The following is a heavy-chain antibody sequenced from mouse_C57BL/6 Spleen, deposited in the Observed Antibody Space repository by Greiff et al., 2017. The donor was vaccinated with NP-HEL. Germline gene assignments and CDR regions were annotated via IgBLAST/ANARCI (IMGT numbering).Heavy chain of an antibody. D-gene: IGHD1-1*01. Sequence: VQGVESGPELVKPGASVKISCKASGYAFSSSWMNWVKQRPGKGLEWIGRIYPGDGDTNYNGKFKGKATLTADKSSSTAYMQLSSLTSEDSAVYFCARLYYGSSLPYYYAMDYWGQGTSVTVSS. CDR3: ARLYYGSSLPYYYAMDY. CDR2: IYPGDGDT. V-gene: IGHV1-82*01. CDR1: GYAFSSSW. J-gene: IGHJ4*01.